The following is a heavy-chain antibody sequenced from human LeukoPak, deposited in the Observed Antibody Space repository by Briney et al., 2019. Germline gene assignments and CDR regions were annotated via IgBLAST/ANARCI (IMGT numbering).Heavy chain of an antibody. CDR1: GYSFTGYY. Sequence: PLASLTVSCKASGYSFTGYYLHWVRQAPGQGLEWMGWINPDSGDTNYLQQFQGRVTMTRDTSITTAYIELSRLRSDDTAVYYCTRELLGGAGTFDPWGQGTLVTVSS. CDR3: TRELLGGAGTFDP. CDR2: INPDSGDT. D-gene: IGHD3-10*01. J-gene: IGHJ5*02. V-gene: IGHV1-2*02.